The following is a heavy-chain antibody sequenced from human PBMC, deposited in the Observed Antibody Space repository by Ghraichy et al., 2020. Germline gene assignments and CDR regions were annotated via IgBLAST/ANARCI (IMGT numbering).Heavy chain of an antibody. D-gene: IGHD2-8*02. J-gene: IGHJ3*02. V-gene: IGHV3-66*01. CDR3: TRGLRVAPTNDAYDI. Sequence: RVSGTYTDGKTYYADSVKGRFAISRDYSKNTLYLQMDSLRVEDTAVYYCTRGLRVAPTNDAYDICGQGTFVFDSS. CDR2: TYTDGKT.